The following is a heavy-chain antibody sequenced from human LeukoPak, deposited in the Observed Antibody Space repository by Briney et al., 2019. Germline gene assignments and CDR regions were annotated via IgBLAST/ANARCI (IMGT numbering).Heavy chain of an antibody. CDR2: ISAHNGNT. D-gene: IGHD1-26*01. CDR1: GYTFTSYG. CDR3: ARDSTDDGRFDY. Sequence: ASVKVSCKASGYTFTSYGISWVRQAPGQGLEWMGWISAHNGNTNYAQKLQGRVTMTTDTSTSTANMELRSLRSDDTAVYYCARDSTDDGRFDYWGQGALVTVSS. J-gene: IGHJ4*02. V-gene: IGHV1-18*01.